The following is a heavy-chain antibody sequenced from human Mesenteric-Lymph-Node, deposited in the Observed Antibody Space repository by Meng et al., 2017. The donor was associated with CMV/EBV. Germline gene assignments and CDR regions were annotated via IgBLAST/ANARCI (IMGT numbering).Heavy chain of an antibody. J-gene: IGHJ4*02. V-gene: IGHV3-30-3*01. D-gene: IGHD1-1*01. CDR3: ARARSTGRNFFDY. Sequence: GESLKISCATSGFTFSSYAIHWVRQAPGKGLQWVAVMSSDRTMKYYADSVKGRFTISRDSSKNTLFLQMSSLRPEDTAVYFCARARSTGRNFFDYWGQGTLVTVSS. CDR1: GFTFSSYA. CDR2: MSSDRTMK.